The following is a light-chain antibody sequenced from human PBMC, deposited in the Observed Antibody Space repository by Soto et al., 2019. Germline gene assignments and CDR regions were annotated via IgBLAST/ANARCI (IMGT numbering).Light chain of an antibody. J-gene: IGLJ2*01. Sequence: QSALTQPASVSGSPGQSITISCSGTISDVGGSNYVSWYQHHPGKAPRLMIFDVSNRPSGISNRFSGSKSGSTASLTISGLQAEDEPDYYCSSYSSSSSPVVFGGGTKVTVL. CDR2: DVS. CDR1: ISDVGGSNY. CDR3: SSYSSSSSPVV. V-gene: IGLV2-14*03.